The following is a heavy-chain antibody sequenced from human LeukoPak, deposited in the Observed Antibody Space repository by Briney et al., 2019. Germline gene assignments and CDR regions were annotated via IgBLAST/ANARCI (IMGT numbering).Heavy chain of an antibody. CDR3: ARDYPFDP. CDR1: GGSISSYY. CDR2: IYYSGST. Sequence: SETLSLTCTVSGGSISSYYWSWIRQPPGKGLEWIGYIYYSGSTNYNPSLKNRVTISVDTSKNQFSLKLSSVTAADTAVYYCARDYPFDPWGQGTLVTVSS. V-gene: IGHV4-59*01. J-gene: IGHJ5*02.